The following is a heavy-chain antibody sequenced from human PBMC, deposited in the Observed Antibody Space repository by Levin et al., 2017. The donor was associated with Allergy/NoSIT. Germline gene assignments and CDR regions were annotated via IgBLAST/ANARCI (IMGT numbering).Heavy chain of an antibody. D-gene: IGHD3-10*01. V-gene: IGHV3-30-3*01. CDR2: ISYDGSNK. Sequence: GGSLRLSCAASGFTFSSYAMHWVRQAPGKGLEWVAVISYDGSNKYYADSVKGRFTISRDNSKNTLYLQMNSLRAEDTAVYYCARAPVRGYNWFDPWGQGTLVTVSS. J-gene: IGHJ5*02. CDR3: ARAPVRGYNWFDP. CDR1: GFTFSSYA.